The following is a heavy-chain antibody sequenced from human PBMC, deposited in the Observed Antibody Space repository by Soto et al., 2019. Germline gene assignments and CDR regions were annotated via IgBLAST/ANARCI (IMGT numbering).Heavy chain of an antibody. CDR2: IYYSGST. CDR3: ARVCGGDCHYGMDG. V-gene: IGHV4-31*01. J-gene: IGHJ6*02. CDR1: GVYISSGGYY. D-gene: IGHD2-21*02. Sequence: QVQLQESGPGLVKPSQTLSITCTVSGVYISSGGYYWRWIRQHPGKGLEWIGYIYYSGSTYYNPYPKNHFTISVDQSKNQFSLKLSAVTAADTAVYYCARVCGGDCHYGMDGWGQGTTVTVSS.